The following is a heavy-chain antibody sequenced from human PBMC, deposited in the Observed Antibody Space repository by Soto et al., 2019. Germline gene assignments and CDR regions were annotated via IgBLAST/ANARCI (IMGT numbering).Heavy chain of an antibody. CDR2: ISYDGSNK. CDR1: GFTFSSYG. J-gene: IGHJ4*02. D-gene: IGHD2-15*01. V-gene: IGHV3-30*03. Sequence: PGGSLRLSCAASGFTFSSYGMHWVRQAPGKGLEWVAVISYDGSNKYYADSVKGRFTISRDNSKNTLYLQMNSLRAEDTAVYYCARAPPCSGGSCYSGYFDYWRQRTLVTVSS. CDR3: ARAPPCSGGSCYSGYFDY.